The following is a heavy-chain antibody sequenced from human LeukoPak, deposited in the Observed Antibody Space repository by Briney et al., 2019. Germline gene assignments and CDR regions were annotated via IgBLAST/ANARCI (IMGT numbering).Heavy chain of an antibody. CDR2: INPNSGGT. J-gene: IGHJ4*02. CDR1: GCTFTGYY. Sequence: GASVKVSCKASGCTFTGYYMHWVRQAPGRGLEWMGWINPNSGGTNYAQKFQGRVTMTRDTSISTAYMELSRLRSDDPAVYYCARLDTAMVLYTFDYWGQGTLVTVSS. D-gene: IGHD5-18*01. CDR3: ARLDTAMVLYTFDY. V-gene: IGHV1-2*02.